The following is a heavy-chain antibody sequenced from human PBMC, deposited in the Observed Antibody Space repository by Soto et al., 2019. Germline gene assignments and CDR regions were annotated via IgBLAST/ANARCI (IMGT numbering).Heavy chain of an antibody. V-gene: IGHV1-18*01. CDR2: ISAYNGNT. CDR3: ARDAESGSYSGY. D-gene: IGHD1-26*01. Sequence: QVQLVQSGAEVKKPGASVKVSCKGSGYTFTNYGITWVRQAPGQGLEWMGWISAYNGNTNYAQKLQGRVTMTTDTSTSSAYMELRSLRSDDTAVYYCARDAESGSYSGYWGQGTLVTVSS. CDR1: GYTFTNYG. J-gene: IGHJ4*02.